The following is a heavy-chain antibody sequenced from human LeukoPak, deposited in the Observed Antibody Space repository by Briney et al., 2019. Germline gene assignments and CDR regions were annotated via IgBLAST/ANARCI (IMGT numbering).Heavy chain of an antibody. CDR1: GFTFRGSA. Sequence: PGGSLRLSCAASGFTFRGSAMHWVRQASPKGLERVGRIRSKANSYATAYAASVKGRFTISRADSKNTAYLQMNRLKAEDTAVYCCTRPDARRNYYYYSGMDVWGQGTTVTVSS. CDR2: IRSKANSYAT. J-gene: IGHJ6*02. V-gene: IGHV3-73*01. CDR3: TRPDARRNYYYYSGMDV.